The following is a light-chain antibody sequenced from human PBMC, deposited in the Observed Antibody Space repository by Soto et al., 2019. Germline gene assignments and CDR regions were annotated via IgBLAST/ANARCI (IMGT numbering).Light chain of an antibody. V-gene: IGLV1-47*01. CDR1: SSNIVTNH. Sequence: QSVLTQSPSASGTPGQRVTISCSGSSSNIVTNHVYWYQHLPGTAPKLLIYRNSLRPSGVPDRFSGSKSGTSASLAISGIRSEDEADYYCAAWDDILSGWVFGGGTQLTVL. CDR2: RNS. CDR3: AAWDDILSGWV. J-gene: IGLJ3*02.